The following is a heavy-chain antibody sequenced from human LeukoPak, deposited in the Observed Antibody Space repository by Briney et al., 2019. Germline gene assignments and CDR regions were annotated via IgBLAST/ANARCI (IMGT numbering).Heavy chain of an antibody. Sequence: PGGSLRLSCEASGFTFSSCGMHWVRQAPGKGLEWVAYTRYDGSDKYYMDSVKGQFTIARDNSKKTLYLQMTSLRPDDTAVYFCAKDEGVGASYFDYWGQGTLVAVSS. J-gene: IGHJ4*02. CDR3: AKDEGVGASYFDY. D-gene: IGHD1-26*01. CDR1: GFTFSSCG. V-gene: IGHV3-30*02. CDR2: TRYDGSDK.